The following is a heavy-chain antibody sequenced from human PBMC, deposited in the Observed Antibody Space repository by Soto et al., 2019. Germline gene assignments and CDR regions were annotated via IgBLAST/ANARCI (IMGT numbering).Heavy chain of an antibody. J-gene: IGHJ5*02. CDR3: VILPYYDILTDSPPRFDP. D-gene: IGHD3-9*01. CDR2: ISSNGGST. Sequence: GGSLRLSCAASGFTVSSNYMSWVRQAPGKGLEYVSAISSNGGSTYYADSVKGRFTISRDNSKNTLYLQMSSLRAEDTAVYYFVILPYYDILTDSPPRFDPWGQGTLVTVSS. V-gene: IGHV3-64D*08. CDR1: GFTVSSNY.